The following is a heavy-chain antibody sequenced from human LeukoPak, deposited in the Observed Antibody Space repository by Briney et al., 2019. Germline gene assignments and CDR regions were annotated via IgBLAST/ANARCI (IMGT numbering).Heavy chain of an antibody. CDR1: GGSISSSSYS. V-gene: IGHV4-39*01. D-gene: IGHD2-8*01. CDR2: IYYSGST. J-gene: IGHJ4*02. Sequence: SETLSLTCTVSGGSISSSSYSWGWIRQPPGKGLEWIGSIYYSGSTYYNPSLKSRVTISVDTSKNQFSLKLSSVTAADTAVYYCARQVLMVYAVYFDYWGQGTLVTVSS. CDR3: ARQVLMVYAVYFDY.